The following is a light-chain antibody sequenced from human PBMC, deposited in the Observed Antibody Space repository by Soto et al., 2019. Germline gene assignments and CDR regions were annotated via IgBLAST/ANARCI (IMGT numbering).Light chain of an antibody. V-gene: IGKV3-11*01. CDR2: DAS. CDR3: QQRSNWPLT. CDR1: QSVSSY. Sequence: EIVLTQSPATLSLSPGERATLSCRASQSVSSYLAWYQQKPGQAPRLLIYDASNRATGIPARFSGSGSGTDFPLPISSLEPEDFALYYCQQRSNWPLTFGGGTKVEIK. J-gene: IGKJ4*01.